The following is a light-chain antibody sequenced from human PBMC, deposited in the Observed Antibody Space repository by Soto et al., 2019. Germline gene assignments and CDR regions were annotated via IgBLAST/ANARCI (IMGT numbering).Light chain of an antibody. CDR3: KQSKTFPHT. Sequence: DIQMTQSPSSLSASVGDRVTITCRASQAIDRWLAWYQQKPGKAPKVLIYAASNLRSGVPSRFSGSGSGIDFSLTISSLQPEDLATYYCKQSKTFPHTFCGGTKVEIK. J-gene: IGKJ4*01. V-gene: IGKV1-12*01. CDR2: AAS. CDR1: QAIDRW.